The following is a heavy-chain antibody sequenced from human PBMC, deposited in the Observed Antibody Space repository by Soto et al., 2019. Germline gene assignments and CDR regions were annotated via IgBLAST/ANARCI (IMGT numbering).Heavy chain of an antibody. D-gene: IGHD4-17*01. CDR2: IIPIFGTA. V-gene: IGHV1-69*01. CDR1: GGTFTSYA. J-gene: IGHJ4*02. Sequence: QVQLVQSGAEVEKPGSSVMLSCKAYGGTFTSYAISWVRQAPGQGLEWMGGIIPIFGTANYAQKFQGRVTITADESTSTAYMELSSLRSEDTGVYYCARDASDYGDPPYFDYWGQGTPVTVSS. CDR3: ARDASDYGDPPYFDY.